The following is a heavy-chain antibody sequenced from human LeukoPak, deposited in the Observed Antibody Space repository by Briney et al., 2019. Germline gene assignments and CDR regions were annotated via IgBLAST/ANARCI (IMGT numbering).Heavy chain of an antibody. V-gene: IGHV1-2*02. CDR3: ARVPGLSTTSRFHY. J-gene: IGHJ4*02. Sequence: ASVKVSCKTSGYTFTDYYMHWVRQAPGQGLEWMGRIDPNTGGTNFAQKFQVRVTMTRDTSISTVYMELTGLRSDDTAVYYCARVPGLSTTSRFHYWGQGTLVTVSS. CDR2: IDPNTGGT. D-gene: IGHD2-2*01. CDR1: GYTFTDYY.